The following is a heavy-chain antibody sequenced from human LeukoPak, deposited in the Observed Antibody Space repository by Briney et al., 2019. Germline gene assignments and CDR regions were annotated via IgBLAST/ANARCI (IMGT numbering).Heavy chain of an antibody. D-gene: IGHD3-16*01. CDR1: GDSVSSKTVA. V-gene: IGHV6-1*01. CDR2: TYYRSKWYN. Sequence: SQTLSLTCAISGDSVSSKTVAWNWIRQSPSRGLEWLGRTYYRSKWYNDYAISVRSRITINPDTSKNQFSLQLNSVTPEDTAVYYCARDWGTLTDGFDIWGQGTMVIVSS. J-gene: IGHJ3*02. CDR3: ARDWGTLTDGFDI.